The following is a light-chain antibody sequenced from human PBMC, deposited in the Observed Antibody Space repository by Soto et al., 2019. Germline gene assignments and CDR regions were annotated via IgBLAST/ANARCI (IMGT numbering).Light chain of an antibody. CDR3: QQYGSSRT. CDR2: GAS. Sequence: EIVLTQAPCTLSLSPGERATLSCRASESVSNNYLAWYQQRPGQAPRLLIYGASIRATDIPGRFGGHGSGTDFILSINILEPEDFAVYYCQQYGSSRTFGQGTKVDIK. V-gene: IGKV3-20*01. J-gene: IGKJ1*01. CDR1: ESVSNNY.